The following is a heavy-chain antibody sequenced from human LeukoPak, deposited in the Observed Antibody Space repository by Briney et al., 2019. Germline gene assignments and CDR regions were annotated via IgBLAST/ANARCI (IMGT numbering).Heavy chain of an antibody. V-gene: IGHV4-59*08. CDR2: IYNIGTT. Sequence: SETLSLTCNVSGGSISSSYWSWIRQPPGKGLEWVGYIYNIGTTNYIPSLNSRVTISVDTSKNQLSLRLSSVTAADTAVYYCARHEPPGARRHLDYWGQGTLVTVSS. J-gene: IGHJ4*02. CDR3: ARHEPPGARRHLDY. D-gene: IGHD1-14*01. CDR1: GGSISSSY.